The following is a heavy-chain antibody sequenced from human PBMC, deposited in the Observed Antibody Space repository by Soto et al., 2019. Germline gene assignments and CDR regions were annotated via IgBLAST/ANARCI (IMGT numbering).Heavy chain of an antibody. CDR1: GFTFSHYY. V-gene: IGHV3-11*04. J-gene: IGHJ4*02. Sequence: GGSLRLSCAASGFTFSHYYMNWIRQAPGKGLEWVSDISSSGSTIYYADSVKGRFTTSRDNAQNSLHLQMNSLRAEDTAVYYCARDRGYCSSTSCYRRWFDYWGQGTLVTVSS. D-gene: IGHD2-2*01. CDR2: ISSSGSTI. CDR3: ARDRGYCSSTSCYRRWFDY.